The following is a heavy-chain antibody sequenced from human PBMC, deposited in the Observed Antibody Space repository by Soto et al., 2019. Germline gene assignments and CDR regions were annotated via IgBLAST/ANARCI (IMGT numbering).Heavy chain of an antibody. CDR3: ARRGYYAISAFDI. Sequence: SETLSLTCTVSGGSISSSSYYWGWIRQPPGKGLEWIGSIYYSGSTYYNPSLKSRVTISVDTSKNQFSLKPSSVTAADTAVYYCARRGYYAISAFDIWGQGTMVTVSS. V-gene: IGHV4-39*01. D-gene: IGHD2-8*01. J-gene: IGHJ3*02. CDR1: GGSISSSSYY. CDR2: IYYSGST.